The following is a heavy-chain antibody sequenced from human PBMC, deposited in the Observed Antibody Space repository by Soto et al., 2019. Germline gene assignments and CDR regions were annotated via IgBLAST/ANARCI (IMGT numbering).Heavy chain of an antibody. CDR3: ARARQLVYYFDY. CDR2: ISDYNGKT. CDR1: GYTXSSYG. Sequence: SXKVSLKASGYTXSSYGSSWVRQAHGQGLEWMGWISDYNGKTNYAQKLQGRVTMTTDTSTSTAYMEMRSMRSDDKAVYYCARARQLVYYFDYGGQGTLGTVS. D-gene: IGHD6-13*01. J-gene: IGHJ4*02. V-gene: IGHV1-18*04.